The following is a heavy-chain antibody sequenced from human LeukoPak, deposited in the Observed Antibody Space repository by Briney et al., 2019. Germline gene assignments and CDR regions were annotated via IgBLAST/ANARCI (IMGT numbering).Heavy chain of an antibody. J-gene: IGHJ4*02. Sequence: GASVKVSCKASGYTFTSYGISWVRQAPGQGLEWMGWINPNSGGTNYAQKFQGRVTMTRDTSISTAYMELSRLRSDDTAVYYCARDSGSYYGIDYWGQGTLVTVSS. CDR1: GYTFTSYG. CDR2: INPNSGGT. V-gene: IGHV1-2*02. CDR3: ARDSGSYYGIDY. D-gene: IGHD1-26*01.